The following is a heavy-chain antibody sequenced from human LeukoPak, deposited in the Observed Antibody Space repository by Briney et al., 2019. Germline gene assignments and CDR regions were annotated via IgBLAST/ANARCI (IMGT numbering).Heavy chain of an antibody. CDR2: ISSSSSYI. D-gene: IGHD5-24*01. V-gene: IGHV3-21*01. CDR3: ARGMATIDGYYYYMDV. Sequence: GGSLRLSCAASGFTFSSYSMNWVRQAPGKGLEWVSSISSSSSYIYYADSVKGRFTISRDNAENSLYLQMSSLRAEDTAVYYCARGMATIDGYYYYMDVWGKGTTVTVSS. J-gene: IGHJ6*03. CDR1: GFTFSSYS.